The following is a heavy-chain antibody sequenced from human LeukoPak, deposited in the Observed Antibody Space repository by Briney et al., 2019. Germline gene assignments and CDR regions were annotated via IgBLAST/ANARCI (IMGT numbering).Heavy chain of an antibody. CDR1: GGSFSGYY. Sequence: PSETLSLTCAAYGGSFSGYYWSWIRQPPGKGLEWIGEINHSGSTNYNPSLKSRVTISVDTSKNQFSLKLSSVTAADTAVYYCARVQADYGDYGDAFDIWGQGTMVTVSS. D-gene: IGHD4-17*01. CDR3: ARVQADYGDYGDAFDI. V-gene: IGHV4-34*01. CDR2: INHSGST. J-gene: IGHJ3*02.